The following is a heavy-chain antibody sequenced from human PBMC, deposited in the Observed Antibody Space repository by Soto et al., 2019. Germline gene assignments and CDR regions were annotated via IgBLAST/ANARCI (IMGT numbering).Heavy chain of an antibody. J-gene: IGHJ6*02. V-gene: IGHV4-34*01. Sequence: SETLSLTCAVYGGSFSGYYWSWIRQPPGKGLEWIGEINHSGSTNYNPSLKSRVTISVDTSKNQFSLKLSSVTTADTAVYYCARGLLLDYYYGMDVWGQGTTVTVSS. D-gene: IGHD2-21*02. CDR1: GGSFSGYY. CDR2: INHSGST. CDR3: ARGLLLDYYYGMDV.